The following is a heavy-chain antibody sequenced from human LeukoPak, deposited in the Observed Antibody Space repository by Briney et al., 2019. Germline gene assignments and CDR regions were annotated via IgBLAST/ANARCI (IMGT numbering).Heavy chain of an antibody. V-gene: IGHV1-8*01. CDR2: MNPNSGNT. J-gene: IGHJ5*02. Sequence: ASVKVSCKASGYTFASYDINWVRQAPGQGLEWMGWMNPNSGNTGYAQKFQGRVTMTRNTSISTAYMELSSLRSEDTAVYYCARGRIVVVVAATDWFDPWGQGTLVTVSS. CDR3: ARGRIVVVVAATDWFDP. CDR1: GYTFASYD. D-gene: IGHD2-15*01.